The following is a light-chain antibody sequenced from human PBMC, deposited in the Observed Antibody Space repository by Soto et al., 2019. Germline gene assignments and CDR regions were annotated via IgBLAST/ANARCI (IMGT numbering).Light chain of an antibody. J-gene: IGLJ1*01. CDR3: SSYTSSSTLYV. V-gene: IGLV2-14*01. Sequence: QSALTQPASVSGSPGQSITISCTGTSSDVGGYNYVSWYQQHPGKAPKLMIYDVSNRPSGVSNRFSGSKSGNTADLTSSGLQAEDEVDYYCSSYTSSSTLYVFGTGTKVTVL. CDR1: SSDVGGYNY. CDR2: DVS.